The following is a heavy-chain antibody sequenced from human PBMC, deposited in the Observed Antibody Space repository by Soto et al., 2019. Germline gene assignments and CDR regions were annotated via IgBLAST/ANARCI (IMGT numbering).Heavy chain of an antibody. D-gene: IGHD3-22*01. J-gene: IGHJ4*02. CDR1: GGSISSYY. V-gene: IGHV4-59*01. CDR3: ARFGPNYYDSSGYYSSTYYFDY. CDR2: IYYSGST. Sequence: LSLTCTVSGGSISSYYWSWIRQPPGKGLEWIGYIYYSGSTNYNPSLKSRVTISVDTSKNQFSLKLSSVTAADTAVYYCARFGPNYYDSSGYYSSTYYFDYWGQGTLVTVSS.